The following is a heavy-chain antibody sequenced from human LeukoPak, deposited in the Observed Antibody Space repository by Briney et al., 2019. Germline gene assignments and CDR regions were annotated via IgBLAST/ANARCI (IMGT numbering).Heavy chain of an antibody. V-gene: IGHV4-59*08. D-gene: IGHD2-8*02. Sequence: MPSETLSLTCTASGGSISSYYWSWIRQPPGKGLEWIAYISDIGSINYNPSLKSRVTISLDTPKNQFSLKLSSVTAADTAVYYCAGHHPRNTVDFWGQGTLVTVSS. CDR2: ISDIGSI. CDR3: AGHHPRNTVDF. J-gene: IGHJ4*02. CDR1: GGSISSYY.